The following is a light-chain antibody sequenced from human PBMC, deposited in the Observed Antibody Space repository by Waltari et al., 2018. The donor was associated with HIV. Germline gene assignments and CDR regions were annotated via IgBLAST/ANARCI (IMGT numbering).Light chain of an antibody. CDR2: ETT. CDR3: SSYARRGGLV. V-gene: IGLV2-23*01. CDR1: NSAIGAYNL. Sequence: QSALTQPASVSGSPGQSTTISCSGSNSAIGAYNLVSWYQQFPGKAPKLILYETTRRPSGVSNRYSGSKSGYTASLTISALQADDEADYYCSSYARRGGLVFGGGTKVTVL. J-gene: IGLJ2*01.